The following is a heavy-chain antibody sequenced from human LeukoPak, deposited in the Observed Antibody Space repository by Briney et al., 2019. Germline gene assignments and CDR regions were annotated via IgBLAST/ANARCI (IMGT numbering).Heavy chain of an antibody. Sequence: AGGSVRLLCAPSGFTLSSSGMQWVRQPPGEGREWVAVIWCDGSSKYYADSVKGRFTISRDNSKNTLYLQMNSLRAEDTAVYYCAKDPGVITHDAFDIWGQGTMVTVSS. D-gene: IGHD3-22*01. CDR2: IWCDGSSK. CDR1: GFTLSSSG. CDR3: AKDPGVITHDAFDI. V-gene: IGHV3-33*06. J-gene: IGHJ3*02.